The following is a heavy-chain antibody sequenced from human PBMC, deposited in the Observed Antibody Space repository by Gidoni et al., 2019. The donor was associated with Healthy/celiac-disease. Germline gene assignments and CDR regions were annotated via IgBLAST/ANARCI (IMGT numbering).Heavy chain of an antibody. V-gene: IGHV5-10-1*01. D-gene: IGHD3-3*01. J-gene: IGHJ4*02. CDR3: ARQGETYYDFWSGYYDLGY. Sequence: EVQLVQSGAEVKKPGESLRISCKGSGYSFTSYWISWVRQMPGKGLEWMGRIDPSDSYTNYSPSFQGHVTISADKSISTAYLQWSSLKASDTAMYYCARQGETYYDFWSGYYDLGYWGQGTLVTVSS. CDR1: GYSFTSYW. CDR2: IDPSDSYT.